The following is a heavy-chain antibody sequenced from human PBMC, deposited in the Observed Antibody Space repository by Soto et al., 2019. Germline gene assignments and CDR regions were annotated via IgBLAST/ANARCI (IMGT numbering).Heavy chain of an antibody. Sequence: EVQLLESGGGLVQPGGSLRLSCAASEFTFSSYAMSWIRQAPGKGLEWVSAISGSGGSTYYADSVKGRFTISRDNSKNTLYLQMNSLRAEDTAVYYCAKNPGSGSYYEDNWGQGTLVTVSS. D-gene: IGHD1-26*01. V-gene: IGHV3-23*01. CDR3: AKNPGSGSYYEDN. CDR1: EFTFSSYA. CDR2: ISGSGGST. J-gene: IGHJ4*02.